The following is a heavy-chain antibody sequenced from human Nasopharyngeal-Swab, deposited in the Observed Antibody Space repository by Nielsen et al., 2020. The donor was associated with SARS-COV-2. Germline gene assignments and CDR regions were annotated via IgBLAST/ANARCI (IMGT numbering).Heavy chain of an antibody. CDR3: ARIWALAAAGTELNCYYGMDV. V-gene: IGHV2-26*01. D-gene: IGHD6-13*01. J-gene: IGHJ6*02. CDR2: IFSNDEK. Sequence: WIRQPPGKALEWLAHIFSNDEKSYSTSLKSRLTISKDTSKSQVVLTMTNMDPVDTATYYCARIWALAAAGTELNCYYGMDVWGQGTTVTVSS.